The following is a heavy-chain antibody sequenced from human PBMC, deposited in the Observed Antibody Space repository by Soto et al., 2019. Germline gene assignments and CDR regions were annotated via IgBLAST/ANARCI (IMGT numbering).Heavy chain of an antibody. V-gene: IGHV4-31*03. CDR2: IFYSGNS. CDR1: GGSIRGGDYY. CDR3: ARLSSLYYNSDYGGYYFDY. Sequence: QVQLQESGPGLVKPSQTLSLTCTVSGGSIRGGDYYWSWIRQHPGKGLEWIGYIFYSGNSFYNPSLKSGVTISVYTSKNQFSLQLSSVTAADTAIYYCARLSSLYYNSDYGGYYFDYWGQGTLVSVSS. D-gene: IGHD3-10*01. J-gene: IGHJ4*02.